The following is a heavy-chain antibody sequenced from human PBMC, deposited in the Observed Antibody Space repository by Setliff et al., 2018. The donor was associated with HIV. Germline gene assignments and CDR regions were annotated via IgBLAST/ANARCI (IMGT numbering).Heavy chain of an antibody. CDR3: ARASSDIPGVDSNYFDD. Sequence: SETLSLTCTVSGGSISSSIYYWGWIRQPPGKGLEWIGFIYYSGSTYYYGGSTYYNPSLKSRVTISVDTSKNQFSLKLSSVTAADTAVYYCARASSDIPGVDSNYFDDWGQGTLVTVSS. V-gene: IGHV4-39*01. CDR2: IYYSGSTYYYGGST. D-gene: IGHD2-2*01. J-gene: IGHJ4*02. CDR1: GGSISSSIYY.